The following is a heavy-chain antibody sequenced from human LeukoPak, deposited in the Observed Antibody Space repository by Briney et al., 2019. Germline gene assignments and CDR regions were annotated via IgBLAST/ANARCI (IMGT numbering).Heavy chain of an antibody. D-gene: IGHD3-22*01. CDR3: ARGPTDGIVVVITVDAFDI. CDR2: INRSGST. Sequence: SSETLSLTCAVYGGSFSGYYWSWIRQPPGKGLEWIGEINRSGSTNYNPSLKSRVTISVDTSKNQFSLKLSSVTAADTAVYYCARGPTDGIVVVITVDAFDIWGQGTMVTVSS. CDR1: GGSFSGYY. J-gene: IGHJ3*02. V-gene: IGHV4-34*01.